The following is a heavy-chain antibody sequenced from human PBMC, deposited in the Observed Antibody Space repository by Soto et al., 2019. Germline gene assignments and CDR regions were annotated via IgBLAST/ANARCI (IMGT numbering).Heavy chain of an antibody. J-gene: IGHJ4*02. D-gene: IGHD4-17*01. V-gene: IGHV4-59*11. CDR2: IYYSGST. CDR3: ARRYGASFDY. CDR1: GGSFSSLY. Sequence: SQTLSLTCAVYGGSFSSLYWSWIRQPPGKGLEWIGYIYYSGSTNYNPSLKSRVTISVDTSKNQFSLKLSFVTAADTAVYYCARRYGASFDYWGQGTLVTVSS.